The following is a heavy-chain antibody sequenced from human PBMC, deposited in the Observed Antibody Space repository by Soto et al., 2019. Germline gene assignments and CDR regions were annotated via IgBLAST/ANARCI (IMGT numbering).Heavy chain of an antibody. J-gene: IGHJ6*02. D-gene: IGHD5-18*01. V-gene: IGHV1-2*02. Sequence: GASVKVSCKASAHTFSGYYLHWVRQAPGQGLQWMGWINPKSGDTNYAQKFQGRVTLTSDTSSRTLYMELSRLTSDDTAVYFCATDPSHMPDTPGSDYYAMDVWGQGTTVTVSS. CDR2: INPKSGDT. CDR1: AHTFSGYY. CDR3: ATDPSHMPDTPGSDYYAMDV.